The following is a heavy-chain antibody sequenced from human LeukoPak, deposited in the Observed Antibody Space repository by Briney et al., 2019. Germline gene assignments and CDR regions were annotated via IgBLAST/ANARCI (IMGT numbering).Heavy chain of an antibody. Sequence: PSETLSLTCTVSGGSVSSNTYYWSWTRQPPGKGLEWIGYIYYSGSTNYNPSLKSRVTISVDTSKNQFSLKLSSVTAADTAVYYCARSSRYYDSSGHGFDYWGQGTLVTVSS. CDR2: IYYSGST. V-gene: IGHV4-61*01. D-gene: IGHD3-22*01. J-gene: IGHJ4*02. CDR1: GGSVSSNTYY. CDR3: ARSSRYYDSSGHGFDY.